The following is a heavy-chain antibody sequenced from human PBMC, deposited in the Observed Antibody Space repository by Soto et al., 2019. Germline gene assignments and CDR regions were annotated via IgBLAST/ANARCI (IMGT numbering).Heavy chain of an antibody. CDR1: GYTVTSYS. J-gene: IGHJ5*02. CDR3: ARDLAVGWFDP. V-gene: IGHV1-18*01. D-gene: IGHD2-2*01. Sequence: QVQLVQSGAEVKKPGASVKVSCKTSGYTVTSYSISWVRQAPGQGLEWMGWINVYNGNTKYAQNIQGRVTMTTDTSTSTAYLELRSLRSDDTAVYYCARDLAVGWFDPWGQGTLVTVSS. CDR2: INVYNGNT.